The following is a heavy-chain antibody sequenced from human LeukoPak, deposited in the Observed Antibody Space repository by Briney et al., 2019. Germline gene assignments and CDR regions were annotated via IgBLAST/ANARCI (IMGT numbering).Heavy chain of an antibody. J-gene: IGHJ4*02. CDR1: GFPFSSYS. CDR3: ARDPAYCGGDCYFDY. D-gene: IGHD2-21*02. CDR2: ISSSSSYI. Sequence: GGSLRLSCVASGFPFSSYSMNWVRQAPGKGLEWVSSISSSSSYIYYADSVKGRFTISRDNAKNSLYLQMNSLRAEDTAVYYCARDPAYCGGDCYFDYWGQGTLVTVSS. V-gene: IGHV3-21*01.